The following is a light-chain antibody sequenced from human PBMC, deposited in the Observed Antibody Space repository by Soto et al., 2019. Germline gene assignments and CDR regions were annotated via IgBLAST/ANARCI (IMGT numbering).Light chain of an antibody. CDR3: QQSYSTPRT. V-gene: IGKV1-39*01. CDR1: QTIRKY. J-gene: IGKJ1*01. CDR2: GAS. Sequence: DIQMTQSPSSLSASVGDRVSITCRASQTIRKYLNWYQQKPGKAPKLLIYGASILQSGVPSRFSGSGSGTGFTLTISSLQPEDFATYYCQQSYSTPRTFGQGTKVEI.